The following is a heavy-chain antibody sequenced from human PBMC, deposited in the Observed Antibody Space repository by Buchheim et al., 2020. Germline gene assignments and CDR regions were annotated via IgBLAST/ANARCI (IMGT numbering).Heavy chain of an antibody. CDR2: ISYDGSNK. V-gene: IGHV3-30-3*01. Sequence: QVQLVESGGGVVQPGRSLRLSCAASGFTFSNYAMHWVRQAPGKGLEWVAVISYDGSNKYYADSVKGRFTISRNNSKNTLYLQMNSLRAEDTAVYYCARDINGYDFWSGYFKTYYYGMDVWGQGTT. D-gene: IGHD3-3*01. J-gene: IGHJ6*02. CDR1: GFTFSNYA. CDR3: ARDINGYDFWSGYFKTYYYGMDV.